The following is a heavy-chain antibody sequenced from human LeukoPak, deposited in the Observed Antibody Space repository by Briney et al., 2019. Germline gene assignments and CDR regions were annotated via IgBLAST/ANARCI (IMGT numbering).Heavy chain of an antibody. CDR1: GFPFITYG. Sequence: GSLRLSCSASGFPFITYGMSWVRRAPGKGLEGVSYISTGSSTMYYADSVKGRFTISRDNVKNSLDLQMNSLRAEDTAMYYCARDGTVAASFDYWGQGTLVTVSS. CDR2: ISTGSSTM. J-gene: IGHJ4*02. CDR3: ARDGTVAASFDY. D-gene: IGHD6-19*01. V-gene: IGHV3-48*01.